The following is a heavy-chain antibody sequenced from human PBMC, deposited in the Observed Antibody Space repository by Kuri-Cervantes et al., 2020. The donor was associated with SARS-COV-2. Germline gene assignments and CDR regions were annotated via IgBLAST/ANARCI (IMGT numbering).Heavy chain of an antibody. CDR3: ARWRRATMVRGDTHWFDP. CDR1: GYTFTGYY. D-gene: IGHD3-10*01. Sequence: ASVKVSCKASGYTFTGYYMHWVRQAPGQGLEWMGWINPNSGGTNYAQKSQGRVTMTRNTSISTAYMELSSLRSEDTAVYYCARWRRATMVRGDTHWFDPWGQGTLVTVSS. J-gene: IGHJ5*02. CDR2: INPNSGGT. V-gene: IGHV1-2*02.